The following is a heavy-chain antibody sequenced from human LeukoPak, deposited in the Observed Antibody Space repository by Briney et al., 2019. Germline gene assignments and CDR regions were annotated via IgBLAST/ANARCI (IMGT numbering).Heavy chain of an antibody. CDR1: GFTVSSFY. CDR3: AKDLRVAARPGYYYYMDV. Sequence: GGSLRLSCAASGFTVSSFYMSWVRQAPGKGLESVSVISNDGGTYYADSVKGRFTISRDNSKNTVYLQMNSLRAEDTAAYYCAKDLRVAARPGYYYYMDVWGKGTTVTVSS. J-gene: IGHJ6*03. D-gene: IGHD6-6*01. CDR2: ISNDGGT. V-gene: IGHV3-53*01.